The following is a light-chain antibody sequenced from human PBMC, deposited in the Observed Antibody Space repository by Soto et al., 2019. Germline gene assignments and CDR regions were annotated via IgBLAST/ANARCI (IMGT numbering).Light chain of an antibody. V-gene: IGKV4-1*01. CDR2: WAS. CDR1: QSVLCRSNNKNY. Sequence: DVMSTQSPESLAVSLGEGATINCRSSQSVLCRSNNKNYLAWYQQKPGQPPKLLIYWASARESGVPDRLSGSGSGTDFTLTISSLQPEDFATYYCLQDYNYPWTFGQGTKVDTK. J-gene: IGKJ1*01. CDR3: LQDYNYPWT.